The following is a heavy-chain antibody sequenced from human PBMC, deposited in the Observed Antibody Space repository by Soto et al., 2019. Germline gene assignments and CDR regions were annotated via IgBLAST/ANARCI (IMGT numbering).Heavy chain of an antibody. CDR2: INPNSGGT. D-gene: IGHD6-25*01. V-gene: IGHV1-2*04. J-gene: IGHJ4*02. CDR1: GYTFTGYY. Sequence: ASVKVSCKASGYTFTGYYMHWVRQAPGQGPEWMGWINPNSGGTNYAQKFQGWVTMTRDTSISTAYMELSRLRSDDTAVYYCARLGRLQRKYYFDYWGQGTLVTVSS. CDR3: ARLGRLQRKYYFDY.